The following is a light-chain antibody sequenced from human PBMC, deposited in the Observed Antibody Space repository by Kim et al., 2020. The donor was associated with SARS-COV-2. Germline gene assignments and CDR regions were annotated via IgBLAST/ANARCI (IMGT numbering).Light chain of an antibody. J-gene: IGKJ5*01. CDR2: GAS. V-gene: IGKV1-16*01. CDR3: QQYNSHPIT. Sequence: DIRMTQSPSSLSASLGDRVTITCRASQGISNKLAWFQQKPGEAPKCLIYGASTLQGGVLSRFSGAGSGTEFTLTISSLQPDDFTIYFCQQYNSHPITFGQGTRLEIK. CDR1: QGISNK.